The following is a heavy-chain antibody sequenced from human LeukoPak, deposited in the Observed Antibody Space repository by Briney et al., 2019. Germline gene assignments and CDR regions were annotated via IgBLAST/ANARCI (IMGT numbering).Heavy chain of an antibody. CDR2: ISGSGNYM. D-gene: IGHD2-21*02. CDR1: GFTFNTYN. CDR3: AKGGHPAVVTTRFDS. J-gene: IGHJ5*01. V-gene: IGHV3-21*04. Sequence: PGGSLRLSCAASGFTFNTYNMNWVRQAPGKGLEWVSSISGSGNYMYYKDSVKGRFTISRDNSKNTLLLQMNSLRAEDSAVYYCAKGGHPAVVTTRFDSWGQGTLVTVSS.